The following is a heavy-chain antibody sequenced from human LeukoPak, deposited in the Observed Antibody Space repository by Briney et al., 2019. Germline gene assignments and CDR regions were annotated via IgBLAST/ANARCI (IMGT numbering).Heavy chain of an antibody. CDR2: ISYDGSNK. CDR1: GFTFSSYA. Sequence: GGSLRLSCAASGFTFSSYAMHWVRQAPGKGLEWVAVISYDGSNKYYADSVKGRFTISRDNSKNTLYLQMNSLRAEDTAVYYCARAIVAGTPNDYWGQGALVTVSS. V-gene: IGHV3-30-3*01. CDR3: ARAIVAGTPNDY. D-gene: IGHD6-19*01. J-gene: IGHJ4*02.